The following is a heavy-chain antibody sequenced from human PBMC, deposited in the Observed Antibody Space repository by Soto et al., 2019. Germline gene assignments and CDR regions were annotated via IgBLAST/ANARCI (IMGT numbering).Heavy chain of an antibody. CDR2: ISAYNGNT. Sequence: QVQLVQSGAEVKKPGASVKVSCKASGYTFTSYGISWVRQAPGQGLEWMGWISAYNGNTNYAQKLQGRVTMTKDTSSSTAYLEVRSLRSDDTAVYYCARFLRTGGGYSYGYDGYWGQGTLVTVSS. D-gene: IGHD5-18*01. CDR1: GYTFTSYG. CDR3: ARFLRTGGGYSYGYDGY. J-gene: IGHJ4*02. V-gene: IGHV1-18*01.